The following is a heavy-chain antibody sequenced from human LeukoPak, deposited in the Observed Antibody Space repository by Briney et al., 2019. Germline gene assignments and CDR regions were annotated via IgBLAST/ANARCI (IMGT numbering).Heavy chain of an antibody. Sequence: PGGSLRLSCAASGFTFSDYYMSWIRQAPGKGLEWVSYISSSGSTIYYTDSVKGRFTISRDNAKNSLYLQMNSLRAEDTAVYYCARDLRLDTAMVTSGDAFDIWGQGTMVTVSS. D-gene: IGHD5-18*01. CDR1: GFTFSDYY. J-gene: IGHJ3*02. CDR3: ARDLRLDTAMVTSGDAFDI. V-gene: IGHV3-11*04. CDR2: ISSSGSTI.